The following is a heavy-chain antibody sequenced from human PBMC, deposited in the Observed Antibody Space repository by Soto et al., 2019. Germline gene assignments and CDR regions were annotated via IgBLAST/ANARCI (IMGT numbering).Heavy chain of an antibody. CDR1: GFTFTNYP. V-gene: IGHV3-23*01. CDR3: AKRPLKFEGSYFDY. Sequence: EVQVLDSGGGLVQQGGSLRLSCAASGFTFTNYPMAWVRQAPAKGLEWVSTISGSGGPTFYADSVKGRFTISRDNSQNEVYLQMNSLRVEDKAVYYCAKRPLKFEGSYFDYWGQGTLVTVSS. CDR2: ISGSGGPT. D-gene: IGHD3-10*01. J-gene: IGHJ4*02.